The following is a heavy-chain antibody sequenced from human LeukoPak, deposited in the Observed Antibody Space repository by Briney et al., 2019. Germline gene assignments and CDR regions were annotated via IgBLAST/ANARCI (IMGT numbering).Heavy chain of an antibody. CDR2: INHSGGT. CDR1: GGSFSGYY. Sequence: PSETLSLTCAVYGGSFSGYYWSWIRQPPGKGLEWIGEINHSGGTNYNPSLKSRVTISVDTSKNQFSLKLSSVTAADTAVYYCARGGAYFDWFTLMGYWGQGTLVTVSS. D-gene: IGHD3-9*01. CDR3: ARGGAYFDWFTLMGY. J-gene: IGHJ4*01. V-gene: IGHV4-34*01.